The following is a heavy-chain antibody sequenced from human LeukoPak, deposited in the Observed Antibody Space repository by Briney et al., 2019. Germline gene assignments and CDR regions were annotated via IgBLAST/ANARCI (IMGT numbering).Heavy chain of an antibody. Sequence: ASVKVSCKASGYTFTGYYMHWVRQAPGQGLEWMGRINPNSGGTNYAQKFQGRVTMTRDTSISTAYMELSRLRSDDTAVYYCARGGPWELLGYDAFDTWGQGTMVTVSS. CDR1: GYTFTGYY. J-gene: IGHJ3*02. CDR2: INPNSGGT. V-gene: IGHV1-2*06. CDR3: ARGGPWELLGYDAFDT. D-gene: IGHD1-26*01.